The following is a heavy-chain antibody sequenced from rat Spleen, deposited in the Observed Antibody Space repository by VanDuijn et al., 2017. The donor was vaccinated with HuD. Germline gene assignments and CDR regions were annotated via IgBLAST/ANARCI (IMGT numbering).Heavy chain of an antibody. Sequence: EVQLVESGGGLVQPGRSMKLSCAASGFTFSNYDMAWVRQAPTKGLEWVASISYDGSSTYYRDSVKGRFTISRDNAKSTLYLQMDSLRSEDTATYYCARVGGKYSSYNYLDNWGQGVMVTVSS. CDR1: GFTFSNYD. J-gene: IGHJ2*01. V-gene: IGHV5-25*01. CDR2: ISYDGSST. D-gene: IGHD1-2*01. CDR3: ARVGGKYSSYNYLDN.